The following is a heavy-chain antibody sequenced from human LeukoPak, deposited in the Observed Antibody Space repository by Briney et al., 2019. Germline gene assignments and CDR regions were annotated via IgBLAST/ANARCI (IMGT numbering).Heavy chain of an antibody. D-gene: IGHD2-21*02. CDR3: AKERGDFDGFDI. V-gene: IGHV3-30-3*01. CDR1: GFTFSSYA. Sequence: GKSLRLSCAASGFTFSSYAMHWVRQAPGKGLEWVAVISPVGSNPFYADSVRGRMTISRDNSKDTLYLQMNSLRAEDTAVYHCAKERGDFDGFDIWGQGTMVTVSS. CDR2: ISPVGSNP. J-gene: IGHJ3*02.